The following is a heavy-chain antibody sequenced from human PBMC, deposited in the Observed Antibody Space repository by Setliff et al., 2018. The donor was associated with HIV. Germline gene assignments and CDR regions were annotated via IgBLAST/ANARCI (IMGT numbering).Heavy chain of an antibody. Sequence: PSETLSLTCTVSGGSISSHYWSWIRQPPGKGLEWIGSIYYSGSTNYNPSLKSRVTISVDTSKNQFSLKLSSVTAADTAVYYCARGNYYENYLDYWGQGTLVTVSS. J-gene: IGHJ4*02. CDR1: GGSISSHY. V-gene: IGHV4-59*11. D-gene: IGHD3-22*01. CDR2: IYYSGST. CDR3: ARGNYYENYLDY.